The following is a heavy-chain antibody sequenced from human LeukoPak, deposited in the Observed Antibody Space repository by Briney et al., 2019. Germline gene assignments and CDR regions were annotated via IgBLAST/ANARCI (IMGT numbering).Heavy chain of an antibody. CDR3: ARGITMVRGVIDKSESVFDY. Sequence: SETLSLTCTVSGGSISSGGYYWSWIRQPAGKGLEWIGRIYTSGSTNYNPSLKSRVTISVDTSKNQFSLKLSSVTAADTAVYYCARGITMVRGVIDKSESVFDYWGQGTLVTVSS. CDR2: IYTSGST. CDR1: GGSISSGGYY. V-gene: IGHV4-61*02. J-gene: IGHJ4*02. D-gene: IGHD3-10*01.